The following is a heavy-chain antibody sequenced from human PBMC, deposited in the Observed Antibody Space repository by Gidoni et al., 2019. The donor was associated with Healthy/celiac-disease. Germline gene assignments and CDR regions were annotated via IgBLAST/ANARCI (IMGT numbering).Heavy chain of an antibody. CDR3: ARTSGYCSGGSCYSVSYPDY. Sequence: QLQLQESGPGLVTPSETLSLTCTVSGGSISSSSYYWGWIRQPPGKGLEWIGSIYYSGSTYYNPSLKSRVTISVDTSKNQFSLKLSSVTAADTAVYYCARTSGYCSGGSCYSVSYPDYWGQGTLVTVSS. J-gene: IGHJ4*02. CDR2: IYYSGST. CDR1: GGSISSSSYY. V-gene: IGHV4-39*01. D-gene: IGHD2-15*01.